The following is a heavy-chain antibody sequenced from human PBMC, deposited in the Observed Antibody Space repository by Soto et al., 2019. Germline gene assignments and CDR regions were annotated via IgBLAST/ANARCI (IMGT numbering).Heavy chain of an antibody. Sequence: EVQLVESGGGLVQPGGSLRLSCAASGFTFSNYWMHWVRQAPGKGLVWVSRVNSDGSSTTYADSVKGRFTISRDNAKNTLYLQMNSLSAEDTAVYFCARDGLVVPTAMERGYRYYMDVWGKGTTVTVSS. J-gene: IGHJ6*03. V-gene: IGHV3-74*03. CDR2: VNSDGSST. CDR1: GFTFSNYW. D-gene: IGHD2-2*01. CDR3: ARDGLVVPTAMERGYRYYMDV.